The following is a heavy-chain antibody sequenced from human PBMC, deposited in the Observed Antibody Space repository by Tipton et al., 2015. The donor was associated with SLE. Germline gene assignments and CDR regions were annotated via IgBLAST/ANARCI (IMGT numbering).Heavy chain of an antibody. Sequence: QSGAEVKKPGSSVKVSCKASGGTFSSYAISWVRQAPGQGLEWMGGVIPIFGTANYAQKFQGRVTITADESTSTAYVELSSLRSEDTAVYYCARLVGATTGASFDYWGQGTLVTVSS. V-gene: IGHV1-69*01. CDR1: GGTFSSYA. CDR2: VIPIFGTA. D-gene: IGHD1-26*01. J-gene: IGHJ4*02. CDR3: ARLVGATTGASFDY.